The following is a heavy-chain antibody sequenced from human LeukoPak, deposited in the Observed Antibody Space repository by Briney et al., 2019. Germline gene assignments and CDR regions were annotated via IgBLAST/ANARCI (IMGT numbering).Heavy chain of an antibody. CDR3: ARPGGFGEYNWFDP. D-gene: IGHD3-10*01. J-gene: IGHJ5*02. V-gene: IGHV4-4*07. CDR2: IYTSGST. CDR1: GGSISSYY. Sequence: SETLSLTCTVSGGSISSYYWSWIRQPAGKGLEWIGRIYTSGSTNYNPSLKSRVTISVDTSKNQFSLKLSSVTAADTAVYYCARPGGFGEYNWFDPWGQGTLVTVSS.